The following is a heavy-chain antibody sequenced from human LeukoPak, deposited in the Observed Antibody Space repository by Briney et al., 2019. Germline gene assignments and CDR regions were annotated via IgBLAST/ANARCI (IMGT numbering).Heavy chain of an antibody. CDR1: GGSFSGYY. J-gene: IGHJ4*02. CDR3: ARYSSTSGGGYYFDY. V-gene: IGHV4-34*01. Sequence: PSETLSLTCAVYGGSFSGYYWSWIRQPPGKGLEWIGEINHSGSTNYNPSLKSRVTISVDTSKSQFSLKLSSVTAADTAVYYCARYSSTSGGGYYFDYWGQGTLVTVSS. D-gene: IGHD6-13*01. CDR2: INHSGST.